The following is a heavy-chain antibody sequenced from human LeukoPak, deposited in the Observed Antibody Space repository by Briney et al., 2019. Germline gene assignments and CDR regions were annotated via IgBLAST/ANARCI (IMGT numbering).Heavy chain of an antibody. J-gene: IGHJ4*02. V-gene: IGHV3-74*01. CDR1: GNYG. D-gene: IGHD2/OR15-2a*01. CDR3: VSFYETY. CDR2: INSDGSWT. Sequence: GGSLRLSCPASGNYGMHWVPQAPGKGLVWVSHINSDGSWTSYADSVKGRFTISKDNAKNTVYLQMNSLRAEDTAVYYCVSFYETYWGRGTLVTVSS.